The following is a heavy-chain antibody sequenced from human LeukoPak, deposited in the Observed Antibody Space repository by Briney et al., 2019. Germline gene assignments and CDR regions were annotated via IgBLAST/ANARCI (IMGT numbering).Heavy chain of an antibody. CDR3: ARDDYGGTAY. D-gene: IGHD4/OR15-4a*01. Sequence: PGGSLRLSCAASGFTFSNYWMSWVRQAPGKGLEWVANIKQDGSEKYYVDSVRGRFTISRDNAKNSLYLQMNSLRADDTAAYYCARDDYGGTAYWGQGTLVTVSS. V-gene: IGHV3-7*01. J-gene: IGHJ4*02. CDR2: IKQDGSEK. CDR1: GFTFSNYW.